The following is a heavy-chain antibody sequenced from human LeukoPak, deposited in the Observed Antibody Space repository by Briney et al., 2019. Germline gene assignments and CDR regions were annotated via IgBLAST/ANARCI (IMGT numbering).Heavy chain of an antibody. CDR1: GGSISSYS. CDR3: ARVQLGGYYYYMDV. Sequence: PSDTLSLTCTVSGGSISSYSWSWIRQPPGKGLEWIGYMYYSGSTNYNPSLRSRVTISVDTSKNQFSLKLSSVTAADTAVYYCARVQLGGYYYYMDVWGKGTTVTISS. CDR2: MYYSGST. J-gene: IGHJ6*03. V-gene: IGHV4-59*07. D-gene: IGHD6-6*01.